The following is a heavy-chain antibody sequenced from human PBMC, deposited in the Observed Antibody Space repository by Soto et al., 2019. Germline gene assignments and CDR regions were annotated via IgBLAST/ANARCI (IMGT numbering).Heavy chain of an antibody. V-gene: IGHV4-59*01. CDR2: VYSSGST. CDR3: ARSTWNYYHY. Sequence: SETLSLTCTVPGGSMTTYYWSWIRQPPGKGLEWIGYVYSSGSTDYNPSLKSRVTISVDTSNNQFSLKLSSVTTADTAVYYCARSTWNYYHYWGQGTLVTIS. CDR1: GGSMTTYY. J-gene: IGHJ4*02. D-gene: IGHD1-7*01.